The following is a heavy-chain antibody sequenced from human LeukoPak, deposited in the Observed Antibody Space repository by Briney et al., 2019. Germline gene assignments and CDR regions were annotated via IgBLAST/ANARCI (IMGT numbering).Heavy chain of an antibody. D-gene: IGHD2-2*01. CDR2: ISGSGGST. V-gene: IGHV3-23*01. J-gene: IGHJ4*02. CDR3: AKDFVVVPAADFDY. CDR1: GFTFSSYA. Sequence: GGSLRLSCAASGFTFSSYAMSWVRQAPGKGLEWVSAISGSGGSTYYADSVKGRFTISRDNSKNTLYLQMNSLRAEDAAVYYCAKDFVVVPAADFDYWGQGTLVTVSS.